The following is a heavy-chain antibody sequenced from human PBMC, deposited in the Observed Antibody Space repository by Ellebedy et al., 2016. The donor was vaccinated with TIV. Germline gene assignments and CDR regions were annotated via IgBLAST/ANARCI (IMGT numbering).Heavy chain of an antibody. J-gene: IGHJ3*02. CDR2: IGDNGHAT. CDR3: TKDNKGGAGDAFDI. V-gene: IGHV3-23*01. CDR1: GFTFSNYA. D-gene: IGHD2/OR15-2a*01. Sequence: GESLKISCAASGFTFSNYAMSWVRQTPGNGLEWVSAIGDNGHATFYSDSVRGRFTISRDNSRNTLHLLLNSLRAEDTAVYYCTKDNKGGAGDAFDIWGQGTMVTVSS.